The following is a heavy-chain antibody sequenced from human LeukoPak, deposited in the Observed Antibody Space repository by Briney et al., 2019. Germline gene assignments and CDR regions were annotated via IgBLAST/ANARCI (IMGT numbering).Heavy chain of an antibody. CDR3: ARGEDSGYDLNWFDP. J-gene: IGHJ5*02. CDR2: IYYSGST. CDR1: GGSISSGGYY. V-gene: IGHV4-31*03. D-gene: IGHD5-12*01. Sequence: SETLSLTCTVSGGSISSGGYYWSWIRQHPGKGLERIGYIYYSGSTYYNPSLKSRVTISVDTSKNQFSLKLSSVTAADTAVYYCARGEDSGYDLNWFDPWGQGTLVTVSS.